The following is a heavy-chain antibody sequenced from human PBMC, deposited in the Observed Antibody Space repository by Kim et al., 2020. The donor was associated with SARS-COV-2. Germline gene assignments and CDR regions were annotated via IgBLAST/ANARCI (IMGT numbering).Heavy chain of an antibody. CDR1: GGSISSSSYY. V-gene: IGHV4-39*07. CDR2: IYYSGST. J-gene: IGHJ4*02. CDR3: ARESSGSYFIDY. D-gene: IGHD1-26*01. Sequence: SETLSLTCTVSGGSISSSSYYWGWIRQPPGKGLEWIGSIYYSGSTYYNPSLKSRVTISVDTSKNQFSLKLSSVTAADTAVYYCARESSGSYFIDYWGQGTLVTVSS.